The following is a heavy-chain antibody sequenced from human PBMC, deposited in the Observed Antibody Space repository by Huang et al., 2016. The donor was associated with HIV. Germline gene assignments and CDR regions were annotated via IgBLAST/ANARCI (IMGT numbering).Heavy chain of an antibody. CDR1: GFTFSSYA. V-gene: IGHV3-23*01. CDR2: ISGGGGST. Sequence: EVQLLESGGGLVQPGGSLRLSCAASGFTFSSYALSWFRQAPGKGLEWVSVISGGGGSTYYADSVKGRFTISRDNSKNTLYLQMNSLRAEDADVYYCAKDPYSSSWFDHFDYWGQGTLVTVSS. CDR3: AKDPYSSSWFDHFDY. J-gene: IGHJ4*02. D-gene: IGHD6-13*01.